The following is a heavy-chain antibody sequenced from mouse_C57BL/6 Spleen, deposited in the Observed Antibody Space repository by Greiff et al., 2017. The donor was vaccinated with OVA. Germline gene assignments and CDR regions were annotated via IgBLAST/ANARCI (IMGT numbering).Heavy chain of an antibody. CDR2: INPSSGYT. CDR1: GYTFTNYW. D-gene: IGHD2-3*01. J-gene: IGHJ4*01. V-gene: IGHV1-7*01. CDR3: ARDDHYYAKDY. Sequence: VQLQQSGAELAKPGASVKLSYKASGYTFTNYWMHWVKQRPGKGLEWIGYINPSSGYTKYNQKFKDKATLTADKSSSTAYMQLSSLTYEDAADYYCARDDHYYAKDYWGQGTSVTVSS.